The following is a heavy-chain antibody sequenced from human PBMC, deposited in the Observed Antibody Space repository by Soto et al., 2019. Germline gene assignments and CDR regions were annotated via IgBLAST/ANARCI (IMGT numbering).Heavy chain of an antibody. V-gene: IGHV3-74*01. CDR3: AKDRYPFTVTTAGSDS. CDR1: GFRFSNYW. Sequence: GGSLRLSCAASGFRFSNYWMYWVRQAPGKWLVLVSHIDGDGTSASYADSVKGRFTISRDNAKSTLYLQMDSLRAEDTAAYYCAKDRYPFTVTTAGSDSWGQGXLVTVYS. J-gene: IGHJ5*01. D-gene: IGHD4-17*01. CDR2: IDGDGTSA.